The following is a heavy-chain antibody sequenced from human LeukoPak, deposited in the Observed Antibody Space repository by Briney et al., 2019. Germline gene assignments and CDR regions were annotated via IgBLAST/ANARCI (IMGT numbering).Heavy chain of an antibody. CDR3: ARHVRGYSYGFGTFDY. J-gene: IGHJ4*02. V-gene: IGHV4-39*01. CDR2: IYYSGTT. CDR1: GGSISSSNYY. D-gene: IGHD5-18*01. Sequence: SETLSLTCTVSGGSISSSNYYWAWIRHPPGKGLEWSGSIYYSGTTYYNPSLKSRVIISVDTSKNQFSLRLGSVTAADTAVYHCARHVRGYSYGFGTFDYWGQGALVTVSS.